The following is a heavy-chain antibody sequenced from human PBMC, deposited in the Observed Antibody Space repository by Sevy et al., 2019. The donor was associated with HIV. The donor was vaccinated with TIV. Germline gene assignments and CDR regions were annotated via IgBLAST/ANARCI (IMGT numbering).Heavy chain of an antibody. V-gene: IGHV4-61*03. CDR2: IYYSGST. J-gene: IGHJ3*01. Sequence: SETLSLTCTVSGCSVSSGSYYWSWIRQPPGKGLGWIGYIYYSGSTNYNPSLKRRVTLTLDTYKDHFSLKMTSVTTADTAVYYCARDDPVMNAFDLWGQGTMVTVSS. CDR1: GCSVSSGSYY. D-gene: IGHD3-16*01. CDR3: ARDDPVMNAFDL.